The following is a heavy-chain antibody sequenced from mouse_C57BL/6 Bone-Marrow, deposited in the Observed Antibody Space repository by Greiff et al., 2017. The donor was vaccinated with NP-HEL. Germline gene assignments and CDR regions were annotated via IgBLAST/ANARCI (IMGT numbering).Heavy chain of an antibody. V-gene: IGHV1-4*01. J-gene: IGHJ4*01. Sequence: VQLQQSGAELARPGASVKMSCKASGYTFPSYTMHWVKQRPGQGLEWIGYINPSSGYTKYNQKFKDKATLTADKSSSTAYMQLSSLTSEDSAVYYCARWAGAYAMDYWGQGTSVTVTS. CDR3: ARWAGAYAMDY. CDR1: GYTFPSYT. CDR2: INPSSGYT.